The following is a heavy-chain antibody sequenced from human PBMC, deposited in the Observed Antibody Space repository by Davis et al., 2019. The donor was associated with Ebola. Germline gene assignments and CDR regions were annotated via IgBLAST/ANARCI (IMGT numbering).Heavy chain of an antibody. D-gene: IGHD3-22*01. CDR1: EFTFNNYA. CDR2: ISYDGSNK. CDR3: ARAGGYYDRTGYYPFDY. J-gene: IGHJ4*02. V-gene: IGHV3-30*04. Sequence: PGGSLRLSCAASEFTFNNYAMHWVRQAPGKGLEWVAVISYDGSNKYYADSVKGRFTISRDNSKNTLYLQMNSLRAEDTAVYYCARAGGYYDRTGYYPFDYWGQGSLVTVSS.